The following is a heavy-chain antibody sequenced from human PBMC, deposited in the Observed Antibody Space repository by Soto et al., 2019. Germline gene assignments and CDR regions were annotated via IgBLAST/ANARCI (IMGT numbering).Heavy chain of an antibody. CDR1: GYIFTSYY. D-gene: IGHD2-21*02. Sequence: ASVKVSCKASGYIFTSYYIHWVRQAPGQGLEWMGWINPFDGSRMFAQSFQGRVTMTRDTSTSTAYMELSSLRSEDTAVYYCARDLNVRQVTPLQHWGQGTLVTVSS. CDR2: INPFDGSR. J-gene: IGHJ1*01. V-gene: IGHV1-46*01. CDR3: ARDLNVRQVTPLQH.